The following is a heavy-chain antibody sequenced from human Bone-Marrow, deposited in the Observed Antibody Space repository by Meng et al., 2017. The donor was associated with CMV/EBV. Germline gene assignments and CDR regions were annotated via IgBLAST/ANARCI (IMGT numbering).Heavy chain of an antibody. CDR3: ARDQGLVGIVVVPAAEYYYYYGMDV. V-gene: IGHV1-2*02. CDR2: INPNSGGK. D-gene: IGHD2-2*03. Sequence: HGMRQAPGQGLEWMGWINPNSGGKNYAKKVQGRVTMTSDTSISTAYMELSRMRSDDTAVYYCARDQGLVGIVVVPAAEYYYYYGMDVWGQGTTVTVSS. J-gene: IGHJ6*02.